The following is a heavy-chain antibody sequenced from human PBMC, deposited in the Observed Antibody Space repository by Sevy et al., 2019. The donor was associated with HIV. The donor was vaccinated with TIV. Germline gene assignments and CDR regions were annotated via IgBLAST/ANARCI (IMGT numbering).Heavy chain of an antibody. CDR3: VRHDSEVAADSYGMDV. V-gene: IGHV4-39*01. D-gene: IGHD2-15*01. CDR2: VYYSGST. Sequence: SETLSLTCIVSGGSINSASYYWGWIRQPPGKGLEWIGSVYYSGSTYYNPSLKSRITIFVDTSKNHFSLELSSVTAADTAVYYCVRHDSEVAADSYGMDVWGQGITVTVSS. J-gene: IGHJ6*02. CDR1: GGSINSASYY.